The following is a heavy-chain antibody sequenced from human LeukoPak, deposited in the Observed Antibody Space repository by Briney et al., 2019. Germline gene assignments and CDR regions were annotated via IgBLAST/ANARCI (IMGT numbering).Heavy chain of an antibody. V-gene: IGHV1-18*01. CDR1: GYTFTSYG. CDR3: ARGFWSGYFST. Sequence: VASVKLSCKASGYTFTSYGISWVRQAPGQGLEWMGWISSYNGNTNYAQKLQGRFTMTRDTSTSTAYMQLRSLRSDDTAVYYCARGFWSGYFSTWGQGALVTVSS. J-gene: IGHJ5*02. D-gene: IGHD3-3*01. CDR2: ISSYNGNT.